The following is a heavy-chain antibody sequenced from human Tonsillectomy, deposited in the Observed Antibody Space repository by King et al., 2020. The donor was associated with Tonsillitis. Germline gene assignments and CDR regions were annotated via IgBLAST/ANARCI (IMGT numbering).Heavy chain of an antibody. CDR3: ARASRYCSGGSCYLAKFDY. V-gene: IGHV3-30-3*01. Sequence: VQLVESGGGVVQPGRSLRLSCAASGFTFSSYAMHWVRQAPGKGLEWVAVISYDGSNKYYADSVQGRFTISRDNSKNTLYLQMNSLSAEDTAVYYCARASRYCSGGSCYLAKFDYWGQGTLVTVSS. J-gene: IGHJ4*02. D-gene: IGHD2-15*01. CDR2: ISYDGSNK. CDR1: GFTFSSYA.